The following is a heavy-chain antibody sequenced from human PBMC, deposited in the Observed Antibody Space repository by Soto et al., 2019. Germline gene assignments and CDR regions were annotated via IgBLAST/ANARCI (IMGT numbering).Heavy chain of an antibody. CDR2: INHSGST. CDR1: GGSFSGYY. V-gene: IGHV4-34*01. J-gene: IGHJ6*02. Sequence: SETLSLTCAVYGGSFSGYYWSWIRQPPGKGLEWIGEINHSGSTNYNPSLKSRVTISVDTSKNQFSLKLSSVAAADTAVYYCARGQDIVVVPAANPATGMDVCGQGTTATVSS. D-gene: IGHD2-2*01. CDR3: ARGQDIVVVPAANPATGMDV.